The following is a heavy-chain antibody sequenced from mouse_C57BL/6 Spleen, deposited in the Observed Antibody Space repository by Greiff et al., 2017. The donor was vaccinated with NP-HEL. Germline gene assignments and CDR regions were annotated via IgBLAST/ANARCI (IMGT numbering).Heavy chain of an antibody. Sequence: VMLVESGAELVKPGASVKISCKASGYAFSSYWMNWVKQRPGKGLEWIGQIYPGDGDTNYNGKFKGKATLTADKSSSIAYMQLSSLTSEDSAVYFCARVGGSRGYFDYWGQGTTLTVSS. V-gene: IGHV1-80*01. D-gene: IGHD1-1*01. CDR2: IYPGDGDT. CDR1: GYAFSSYW. J-gene: IGHJ2*01. CDR3: ARVGGSRGYFDY.